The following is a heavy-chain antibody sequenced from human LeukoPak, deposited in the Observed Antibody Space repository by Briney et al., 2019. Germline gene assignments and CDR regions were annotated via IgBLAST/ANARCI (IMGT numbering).Heavy chain of an antibody. CDR1: GYTXTGYN. D-gene: IGHD3-16*01. V-gene: IGHV1-2*02. CDR2: MNPNSGGA. CDR3: TRDRLGESGWFDP. J-gene: IGHJ5*02. Sequence: ASVKVSCKASGYTXTGYNIHWVRQAPGQGLEWMGWMNPNSGGANYAQKFQGRVTMTRDTSISTAYMELSGVRSDNSAVYYCTRDRLGESGWFDPWGQGTLVTVSS.